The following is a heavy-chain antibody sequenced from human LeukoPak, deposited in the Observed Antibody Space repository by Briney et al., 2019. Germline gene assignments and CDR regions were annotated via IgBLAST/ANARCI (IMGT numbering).Heavy chain of an antibody. CDR1: GFTFSSYW. V-gene: IGHV3-7*03. CDR3: AKDMGYRGYFDY. J-gene: IGHJ4*02. Sequence: GGSLRLSCAASGFTFSSYWMSWVRQTPGKGLEWVANIKQDGSEKYYVDSVKGRFTISRDNAKNSLYLQMNSLRAEDTALYYCAKDMGYRGYFDYWGQGTLVTVSS. CDR2: IKQDGSEK. D-gene: IGHD5-12*01.